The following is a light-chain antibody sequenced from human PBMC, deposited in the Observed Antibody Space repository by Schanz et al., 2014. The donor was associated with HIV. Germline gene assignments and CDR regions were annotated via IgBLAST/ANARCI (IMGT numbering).Light chain of an antibody. CDR3: QHYGSS. CDR1: QSVSSSY. J-gene: IGKJ3*01. Sequence: EIVLTQSPGTLSLSPGETATLSCRASQSVSSSYFAWYQQKPGQAPRLLIYGASFRATGIPDRFSGSGSGTDFTLTISRLEPEDFAVYYCQHYGSSFGPGTKVDIK. V-gene: IGKV3-20*01. CDR2: GAS.